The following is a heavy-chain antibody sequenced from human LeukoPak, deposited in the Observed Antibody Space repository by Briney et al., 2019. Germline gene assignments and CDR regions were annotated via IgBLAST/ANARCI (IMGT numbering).Heavy chain of an antibody. J-gene: IGHJ4*02. CDR2: IWYDGSKK. D-gene: IGHD3-10*01. CDR1: GFTFSGYG. CDR3: ATDGGHFDSGTSFFNY. V-gene: IGHV3-33*01. Sequence: GRSLRLSCAASGFTFSGYGFPWVRQAPGKGLEWVAVIWYDGSKKYYADSVKGRFTISRDDSKNTVYLQMNSLRAEDTAVYYCATDGGHFDSGTSFFNYWGQGTLVIVSS.